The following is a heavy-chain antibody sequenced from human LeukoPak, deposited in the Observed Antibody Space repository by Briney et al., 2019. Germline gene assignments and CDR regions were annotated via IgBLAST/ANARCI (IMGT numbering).Heavy chain of an antibody. D-gene: IGHD2-15*01. CDR1: GLVFSAYK. Sequence: GGSLRLSCAASGLVFSAYKMHWVRQAPRKGLVWVSRISTDGYTTDYADFVQGRFTASRDNTKNTWSLEMNSLRAEDTAVYYCVVGGSPGYWGQGTLVTVSS. CDR2: ISTDGYTT. J-gene: IGHJ4*02. V-gene: IGHV3-74*01. CDR3: VVGGSPGY.